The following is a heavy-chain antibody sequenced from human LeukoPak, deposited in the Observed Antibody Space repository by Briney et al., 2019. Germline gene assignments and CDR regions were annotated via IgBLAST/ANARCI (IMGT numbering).Heavy chain of an antibody. CDR1: GGSISSSSYY. CDR2: IYYSGST. V-gene: IGHV4-39*01. CDR3: ARQGPPKEMATRNDRGGGDAFDI. J-gene: IGHJ3*02. D-gene: IGHD5-24*01. Sequence: PSETLSLTCTVSGGSISSSSYYWGRIRQPPGKGLEWIGSIYYSGSTYYNPSLKSRVTISVDTSKTQFSLKLSSVTAAETAVYYCARQGPPKEMATRNDRGGGDAFDIWGQGTMVTVSS.